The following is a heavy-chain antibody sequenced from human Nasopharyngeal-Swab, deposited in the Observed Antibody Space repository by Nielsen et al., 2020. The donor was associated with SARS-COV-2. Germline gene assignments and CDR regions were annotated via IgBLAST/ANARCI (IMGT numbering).Heavy chain of an antibody. CDR1: GYTFTGYY. V-gene: IGHV1-2*06. CDR3: ARESREVVPAANWFDP. D-gene: IGHD2-2*01. J-gene: IGHJ5*02. Sequence: ASVKVSCKASGYTFTGYYMHWVRQAPGQGLEWMGRINPNSGGTNYAQKFQGRVTMTRDTSISTAYMELSRLRSDDTAVYYCARESREVVPAANWFDPWGQGTLVTVSS. CDR2: INPNSGGT.